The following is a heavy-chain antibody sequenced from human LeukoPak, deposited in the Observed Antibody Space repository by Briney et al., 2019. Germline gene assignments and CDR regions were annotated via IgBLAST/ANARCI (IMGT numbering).Heavy chain of an antibody. CDR2: ISGSGGST. D-gene: IGHD6-13*01. CDR3: AKIRGPRQQQPYYGMDV. Sequence: RPGGSLRLSCAASGFTFSSYAMSWVRQAPGKGLEWVSAISGSGGSTYYADSVKGRFTISRDNSKNTLYLQMNSLRAEDTAVYYCAKIRGPRQQQPYYGMDVWGKGTTVTVSS. J-gene: IGHJ6*04. V-gene: IGHV3-23*01. CDR1: GFTFSSYA.